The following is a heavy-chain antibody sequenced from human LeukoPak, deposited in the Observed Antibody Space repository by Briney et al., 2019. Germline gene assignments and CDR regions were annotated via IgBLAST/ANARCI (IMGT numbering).Heavy chain of an antibody. CDR2: INPNRGGT. J-gene: IGHJ5*02. Sequence: ASVKVSCKASGYTFTGYYMHWVRQAPGQGLEWMGRINPNRGGTNYAQKFQGRVTMTRDTSISTAYMELSRLRSDDTAVYYCARPPKGLLWFGELITPDTDNWFDPWGQGTLVTVSS. CDR3: ARPPKGLLWFGELITPDTDNWFDP. V-gene: IGHV1-2*06. D-gene: IGHD3-10*01. CDR1: GYTFTGYY.